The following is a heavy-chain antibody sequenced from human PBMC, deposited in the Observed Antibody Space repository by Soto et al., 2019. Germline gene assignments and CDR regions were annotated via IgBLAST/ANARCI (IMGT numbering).Heavy chain of an antibody. V-gene: IGHV3-23*01. J-gene: IGHJ2*01. CDR2: ISGSGGST. CDR1: GFTFSSYA. D-gene: IGHD6-13*01. Sequence: GGSLRLSCAASGFTFSSYAMSWVRQAPGKGLEWVSAISGSGGSTYYADSVKGRFTISRDNSKNTLYLQMNSLRAEDTAVYYCAKDGYSSSWYEGYFDLWGRGTLVTVSS. CDR3: AKDGYSSSWYEGYFDL.